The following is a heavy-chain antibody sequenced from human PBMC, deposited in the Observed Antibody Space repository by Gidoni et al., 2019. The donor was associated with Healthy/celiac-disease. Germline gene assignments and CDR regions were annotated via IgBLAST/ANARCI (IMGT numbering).Heavy chain of an antibody. V-gene: IGHV4-39*01. CDR1: GGSISSSSYY. CDR2: IYYSGST. D-gene: IGHD4-17*01. Sequence: QLQLQESGPGLVKLSETLSLTCTVSGGSISSSSYYWGWLRQPPGKGLEWIGSIYYSGSTYYNPSLKSRVTISVDTSKNQFSLKLSSVTAADTAVYYCARREPYGDYGWDYWGQGTLVTVSS. J-gene: IGHJ4*02. CDR3: ARREPYGDYGWDY.